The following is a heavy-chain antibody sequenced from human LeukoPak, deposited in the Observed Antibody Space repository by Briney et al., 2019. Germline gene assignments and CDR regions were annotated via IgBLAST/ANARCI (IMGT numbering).Heavy chain of an antibody. D-gene: IGHD4-17*01. CDR1: GGSFSGYY. V-gene: IGHV4-34*01. CDR3: ARGPTVTRGTYYYGMDV. Sequence: SETLSLTCAVYGGSFSGYYWSWIRQPPGKGLEWIGEINHSGSTNYNPSLKSRVTISVDTSKNQFSLKLSSVTDADTAVYYCARGPTVTRGTYYYGMDVWGKGTTVTVSS. J-gene: IGHJ6*04. CDR2: INHSGST.